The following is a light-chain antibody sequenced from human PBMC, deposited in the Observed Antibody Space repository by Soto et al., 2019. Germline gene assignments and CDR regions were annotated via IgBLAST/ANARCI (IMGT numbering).Light chain of an antibody. V-gene: IGKV1-27*01. CDR2: AAT. CDR3: QSYQYYNSGPLT. Sequence: DLQMTQSPSSLSASVGDRVTITCRASQGISKFLAWYQQKPGKGPKLLVYAATILQSGVPSRFSGSGSVTDFTLTISSLRPEDVATYYCQSYQYYNSGPLTFGGGTKVEIK. J-gene: IGKJ4*01. CDR1: QGISKF.